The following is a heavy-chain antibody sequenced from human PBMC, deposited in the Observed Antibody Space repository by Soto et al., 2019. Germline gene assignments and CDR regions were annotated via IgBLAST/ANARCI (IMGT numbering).Heavy chain of an antibody. CDR1: GYTFTSYG. V-gene: IGHV1-18*04. CDR2: ISAYNGNT. CDR3: ARVRSDENYYYYCMDV. Sequence: QVQLVQSGAEVKKPGASVKVSCKASGYTFTSYGISWVRQAPGQGLEWMGWISAYNGNTNYAQQLQGRVTMTTDTSTSTAYMELRSLRSDDTAVYYCARVRSDENYYYYCMDVWGQGTTVTVSS. J-gene: IGHJ6*02. D-gene: IGHD1-26*01.